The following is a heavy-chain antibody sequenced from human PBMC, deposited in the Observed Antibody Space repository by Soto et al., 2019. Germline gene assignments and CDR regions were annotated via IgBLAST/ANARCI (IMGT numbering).Heavy chain of an antibody. CDR2: LYTGGTT. CDR1: GFSVSSDY. V-gene: IGHV3-53*01. D-gene: IGHD1-26*01. J-gene: IGHJ4*02. CDR3: ARGTSDASGPKY. Sequence: GGSLRLSCAASGFSVSSDYMTWVRQAPGKGLEWVSVLYTGGTTSYADSVKGRFTISRDNSKNTLYLQMNSLRAEDTAVYYCARGTSDASGPKYWGRGTLVTVSS.